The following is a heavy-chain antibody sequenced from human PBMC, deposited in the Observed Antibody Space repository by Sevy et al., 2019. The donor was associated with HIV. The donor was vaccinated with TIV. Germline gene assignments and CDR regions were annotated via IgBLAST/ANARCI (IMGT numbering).Heavy chain of an antibody. V-gene: IGHV1-2*04. J-gene: IGHJ3*02. CDR1: GYTFTGYY. Sequence: ASVKVSCKASGYTFTGYYMHWVRQAPGQGLEWMGWINPSSGGTNYAQKFQGWVTMTRDTSISTAYMELSRLRSDDTAVYYCARALTTHAFDIWGQGTMVTVSS. CDR3: ARALTTHAFDI. D-gene: IGHD4-4*01. CDR2: INPSSGGT.